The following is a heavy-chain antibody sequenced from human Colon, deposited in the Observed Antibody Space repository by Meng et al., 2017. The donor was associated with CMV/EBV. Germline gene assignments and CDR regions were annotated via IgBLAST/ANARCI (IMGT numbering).Heavy chain of an antibody. D-gene: IGHD1-26*01. CDR3: ARGGSYSLGDEAFDF. CDR1: GFTFDDYG. V-gene: IGHV3-66*02. J-gene: IGHJ3*01. Sequence: GESLKISCAASGFTFDDYGMSWVRQAPGKGLEWVALIYNDDQTYYADSVRGRFAISRDRFKNTLFLQMNNLKSEDTALYYCARGGSYSLGDEAFDFWGQGTMVTVSS. CDR2: IYNDDQT.